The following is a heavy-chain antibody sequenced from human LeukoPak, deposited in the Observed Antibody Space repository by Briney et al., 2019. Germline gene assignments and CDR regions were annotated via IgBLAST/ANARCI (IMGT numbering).Heavy chain of an antibody. CDR1: GGSFSGYY. D-gene: IGHD6-19*01. CDR2: INHGGST. Sequence: SSETLSLTCAVYGGSFSGYYWSWIRQPPGKGLEWIGEINHGGSTNYNPSLKSRVTISVDTSKNQFSLNLGSVTAADTAVYYCARWSRPVARFDYWGQGTLVTVSS. J-gene: IGHJ4*02. CDR3: ARWSRPVARFDY. V-gene: IGHV4-34*01.